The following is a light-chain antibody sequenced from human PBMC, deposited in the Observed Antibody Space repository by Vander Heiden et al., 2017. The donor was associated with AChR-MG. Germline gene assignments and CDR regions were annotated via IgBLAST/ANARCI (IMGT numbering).Light chain of an antibody. CDR3: CSYAGSYAYV. Sequence: QSALTQPRPVSGSPGQSVAISCTGTSSEGGGYNYGAWYQQHPGKAPKLRIYDVSKRPAGVPDRFSGSKSGNTASLTISGLQAEDEADYYCCSYAGSYAYVFGTGTKVTVL. CDR2: DVS. J-gene: IGLJ1*01. CDR1: SSEGGGYNY. V-gene: IGLV2-11*01.